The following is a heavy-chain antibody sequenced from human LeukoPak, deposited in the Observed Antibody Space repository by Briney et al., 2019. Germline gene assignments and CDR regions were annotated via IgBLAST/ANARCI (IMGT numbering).Heavy chain of an antibody. CDR2: ISASNGNT. CDR1: GYTFTSYG. D-gene: IGHD1-7*01. CDR3: ARYPLSYTSNWHYYFDY. V-gene: IGHV1-18*01. J-gene: IGHJ4*02. Sequence: ASVKVSCKPSGYTFTSYGVIWVRQAPGQGLKWVGWISASNGNTNYAQKLQGRVTMTTDTSTSTAYVELRSLRSDDTAVYYCARYPLSYTSNWHYYFDYWGQGTLLTVSS.